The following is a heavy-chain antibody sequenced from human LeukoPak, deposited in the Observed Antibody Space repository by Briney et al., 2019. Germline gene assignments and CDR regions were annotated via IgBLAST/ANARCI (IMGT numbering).Heavy chain of an antibody. CDR1: GGSIRSGDH. CDR2: LDESGRP. D-gene: IGHD2-15*01. CDR3: ATDLGGYPFFMDV. Sequence: SETLSLACSVSGGSIRSGDHWAWVRQPPGKGLEFIGSLDESGRPYYNRPLKSRVSISGDTSGKQFSLNLTSVTAADTAVYFCATDLGGYPFFMDVWGRGTTVIVSS. V-gene: IGHV4-38-2*02. J-gene: IGHJ6*03.